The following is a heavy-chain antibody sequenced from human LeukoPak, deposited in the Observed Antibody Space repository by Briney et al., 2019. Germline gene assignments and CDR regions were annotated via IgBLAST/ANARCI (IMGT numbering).Heavy chain of an antibody. J-gene: IGHJ4*02. CDR1: GFSFNNYA. CDR2: VSYSGTDT. CDR3: AKGAYDYIEIGYFDS. Sequence: GGSLRLSCAASGFSFNNYAMNWVRQAPGKGLDWVSTVSYSGTDTDYADSVKGRFTISRDNSKNTVFLQMNSLRAEDTATYYCAKGAYDYIEIGYFDSWGQGTRVTVSS. D-gene: IGHD5-12*01. V-gene: IGHV3-23*01.